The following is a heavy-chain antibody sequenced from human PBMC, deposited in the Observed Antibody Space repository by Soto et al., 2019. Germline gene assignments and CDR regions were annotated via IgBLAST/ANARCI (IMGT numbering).Heavy chain of an antibody. V-gene: IGHV2-70*04. CDR2: IDWDDDK. CDR3: ARDPNKYGMDV. J-gene: IGHJ6*02. CDR1: GFSLSTSGMR. Sequence: SGPTLVNPTQTLTLTCTFSGFSLSTSGMRVSWIRQPPGKALEWLARIDWDDDKFYSTSLKTRLTISKDTSKNQVVLTMTNMDPVDTATYYCARDPNKYGMDVWGQGTTVTVSS.